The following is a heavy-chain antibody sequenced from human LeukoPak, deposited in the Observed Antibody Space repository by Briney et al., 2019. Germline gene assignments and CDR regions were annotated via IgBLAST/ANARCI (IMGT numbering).Heavy chain of an antibody. D-gene: IGHD3-9*01. CDR3: ARGTGLYDILTLDL. CDR2: IIPLFGTT. V-gene: IGHV1-69*13. Sequence: ASVKVSCKASGYTFTSYGISWVRQAPGQGLEWMGGIIPLFGTTSYALKFQGRVTITADESTTTAYMELSSLRSEDTAMYYCARGTGLYDILTLDLWGQGTLVTVSS. CDR1: GYTFTSYG. J-gene: IGHJ5*02.